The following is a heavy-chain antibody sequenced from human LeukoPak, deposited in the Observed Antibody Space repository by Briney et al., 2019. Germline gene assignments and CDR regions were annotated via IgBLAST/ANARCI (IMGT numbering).Heavy chain of an antibody. J-gene: IGHJ4*02. V-gene: IGHV4-38-2*01. Sequence: SETLSLTCAVSGYSISSGYYWGWIRQPPGKGLGWIGSIYHSGSTYYNPSLKSRVTISVDTSKNQFSLKLSSVTAADTAVYYCATVLTYYYDSSGYYFDYWGQGTLVTVSS. D-gene: IGHD3-22*01. CDR3: ATVLTYYYDSSGYYFDY. CDR1: GYSISSGYY. CDR2: IYHSGST.